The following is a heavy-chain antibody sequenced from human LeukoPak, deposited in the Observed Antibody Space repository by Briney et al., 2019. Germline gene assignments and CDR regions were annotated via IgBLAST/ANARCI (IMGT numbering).Heavy chain of an antibody. CDR2: ISDDGRST. Sequence: GVSLRLSCAASGFTFSSYRMSCVPQAPGKGLEWVSSISDDGRSTYYADSVKGRFTISKDNSKNTMYLQMNNLRVEDTAIYYCAKRVPYTSSSVYFDYWGQGTLVTVSS. CDR3: AKRVPYTSSSVYFDY. V-gene: IGHV3-23*01. J-gene: IGHJ4*02. CDR1: GFTFSSYR. D-gene: IGHD6-6*01.